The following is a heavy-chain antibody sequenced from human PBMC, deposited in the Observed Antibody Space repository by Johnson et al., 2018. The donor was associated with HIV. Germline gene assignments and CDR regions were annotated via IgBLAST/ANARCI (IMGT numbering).Heavy chain of an antibody. Sequence: VQLVESGGGVVQPGRSLRLSCAASGFTFNIYGMHWVRQAPGKGLEWVAVISYDGSNKYYADSVKGRFTISRDNSKNTLYLQMNSLRAEDTAVYYCARVHSGSYWGPYHGFDIWGQGTMVTVSS. CDR3: ARVHSGSYWGPYHGFDI. J-gene: IGHJ3*02. V-gene: IGHV3-30*03. D-gene: IGHD1-26*01. CDR1: GFTFNIYG. CDR2: ISYDGSNK.